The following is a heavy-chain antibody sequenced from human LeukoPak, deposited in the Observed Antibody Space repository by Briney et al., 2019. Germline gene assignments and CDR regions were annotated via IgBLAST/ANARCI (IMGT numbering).Heavy chain of an antibody. V-gene: IGHV3-30*03. Sequence: GGSLRLSCAASGFTFSSYGMHWVRQAPGKGLEWVAVISYDGSNKYYADSVKGRFTISRDNSKNTLYLQMNSLRAEDTAVYYCARDGDYDSSGYYYPDYWGQGTLVTVPS. J-gene: IGHJ4*02. CDR1: GFTFSSYG. CDR2: ISYDGSNK. CDR3: ARDGDYDSSGYYYPDY. D-gene: IGHD3-22*01.